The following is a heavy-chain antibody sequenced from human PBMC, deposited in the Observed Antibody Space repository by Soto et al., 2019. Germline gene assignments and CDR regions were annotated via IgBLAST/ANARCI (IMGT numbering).Heavy chain of an antibody. D-gene: IGHD5-18*01. CDR1: GGSVSSDPYY. J-gene: IGHJ4*02. V-gene: IGHV4-61*01. Sequence: SETLSLTCTVSGGSVSSDPYYWSWVRQPPGKVLQWIGYIYYTGSTNYNPSLKSRVTISVDTSKNQFSLKLSSVTAADTALYYGARSVPRGYSYACSLDSWGQGTLVTVSS. CDR2: IYYTGST. CDR3: ARSVPRGYSYACSLDS.